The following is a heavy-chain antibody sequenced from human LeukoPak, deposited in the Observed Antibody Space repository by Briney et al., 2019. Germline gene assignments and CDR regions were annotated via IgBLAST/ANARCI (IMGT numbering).Heavy chain of an antibody. J-gene: IGHJ4*02. CDR2: ITGSGGST. CDR1: GFSFSSYA. V-gene: IGHV3-23*01. CDR3: ARAEKIAVAGMGYYFDY. D-gene: IGHD6-19*01. Sequence: QPGGSLRLSCAASGFSFSSYAVSWVRQGPGKGLEWVSSITGSGGSTYYADSVKGRFTISRDNSKNTLYLQMNSLRAEDTAVYYCARAEKIAVAGMGYYFDYWGQGTLVTVSS.